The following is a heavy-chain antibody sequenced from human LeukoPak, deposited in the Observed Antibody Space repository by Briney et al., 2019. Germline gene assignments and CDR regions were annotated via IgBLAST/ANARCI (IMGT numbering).Heavy chain of an antibody. CDR1: GFTVSSNY. Sequence: GGSLRLPCAASGFTVSSNYMSWVRQAPGKGLEWVSVIYSGGSTYYADSVKGRFTISRDNSKNPLYLQMNSLRSEDTAVYYCAATPPYSDFWTGPPNPHFDSWGQGTLVTVSS. D-gene: IGHD3-3*01. V-gene: IGHV3-53*05. CDR2: IYSGGST. CDR3: AATPPYSDFWTGPPNPHFDS. J-gene: IGHJ4*02.